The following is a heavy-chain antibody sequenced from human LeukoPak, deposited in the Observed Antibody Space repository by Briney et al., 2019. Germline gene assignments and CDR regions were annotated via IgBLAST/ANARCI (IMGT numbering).Heavy chain of an antibody. J-gene: IGHJ4*02. V-gene: IGHV3-23*01. CDR3: AKGGKWDVTPFDY. CDR2: ISGGGGST. CDR1: GFTFTSYS. D-gene: IGHD1-26*01. Sequence: GGSLRLSCEASGFTFTSYSMNWVRQAPGKGLEWVSTISGGGGSTYYADSVKGRFTISRDNSKNTLYLQVNSLRAVDTAVYYCAKGGKWDVTPFDYWGQGTLVTVSS.